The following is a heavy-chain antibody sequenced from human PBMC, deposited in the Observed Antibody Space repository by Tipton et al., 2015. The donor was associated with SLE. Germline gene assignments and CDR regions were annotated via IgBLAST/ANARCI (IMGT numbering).Heavy chain of an antibody. D-gene: IGHD2-15*01. V-gene: IGHV4-39*07. CDR1: GGSISSSSYY. CDR3: ARQGSGGWWDY. CDR2: IYYSGST. J-gene: IGHJ4*02. Sequence: TLSLTCTVSGGSISSSSYYWGWIRQPPGKGLEWIGSIYYSGSTYYNPSLKSRVTISVDTSKNQFSLKLSSVTAAGTAVHYCARQGSGGWWDYWGQGTLVTVSS.